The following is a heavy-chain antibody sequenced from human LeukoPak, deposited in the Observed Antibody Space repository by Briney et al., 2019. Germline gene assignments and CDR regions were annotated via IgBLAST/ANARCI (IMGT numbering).Heavy chain of an antibody. Sequence: PSETLSLTCTVSGGSISSGDYYWSWIRQPPGKGLEWIGYIYYSGSTYYNPSLKSRVTISVGTSKNQFSLKLSSVTAADTAVYYCARGRITMVRGVLTTLDYWGQGTLVTVSS. V-gene: IGHV4-30-4*01. CDR2: IYYSGST. CDR1: GGSISSGDYY. D-gene: IGHD3-10*01. CDR3: ARGRITMVRGVLTTLDY. J-gene: IGHJ4*02.